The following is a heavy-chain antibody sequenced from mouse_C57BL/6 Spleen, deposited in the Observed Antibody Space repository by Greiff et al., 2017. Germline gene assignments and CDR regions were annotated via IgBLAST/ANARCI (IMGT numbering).Heavy chain of an antibody. Sequence: EVQLQQSGPELVKPGASVKIPCKASGYTFTDYNMDWVKQSHGKSLEWIGDINPNNGGTIYNQKFKGKATLTVDKSSSTAYMELRSRTSEDTAVYYCARRDYYGSSYGAMDYWGQGTSVTVSS. CDR2: INPNNGGT. CDR3: ARRDYYGSSYGAMDY. D-gene: IGHD1-1*01. CDR1: GYTFTDYN. J-gene: IGHJ4*01. V-gene: IGHV1-18*01.